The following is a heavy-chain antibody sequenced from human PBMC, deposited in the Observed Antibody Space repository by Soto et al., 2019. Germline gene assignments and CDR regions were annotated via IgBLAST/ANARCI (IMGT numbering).Heavy chain of an antibody. CDR2: TYYRSKWSS. CDR3: ARRYSAYAVGALED. D-gene: IGHD5-12*01. Sequence: QLQQSGPGLVKPSQTLSLTCAISGDSVSSNSAAWNWIRQSPSRGLEWLGRTYYRSKWSSDYAPPVKSPVPTNPDTSKNQFSLHLNSVTPEDTAVYYCARRYSAYAVGALEDWGQGTTVTVSS. J-gene: IGHJ6*02. CDR1: GDSVSSNSAA. V-gene: IGHV6-1*01.